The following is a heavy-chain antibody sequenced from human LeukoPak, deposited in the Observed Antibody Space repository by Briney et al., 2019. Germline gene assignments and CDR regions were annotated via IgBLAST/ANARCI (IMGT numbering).Heavy chain of an antibody. D-gene: IGHD3-10*01. V-gene: IGHV4-4*07. Sequence: SETLSLTCTVSGGSISSYYWSWIRQPAGKGLEWIGRIYTSGSTNYNPSLKSRVTISVDTSKNQFSLKLSSVTAADTAVYYCARAEMVRGVYYYYYYMDVWGKGTTVTVSS. CDR3: ARAEMVRGVYYYYYYMDV. J-gene: IGHJ6*03. CDR1: GGSISSYY. CDR2: IYTSGST.